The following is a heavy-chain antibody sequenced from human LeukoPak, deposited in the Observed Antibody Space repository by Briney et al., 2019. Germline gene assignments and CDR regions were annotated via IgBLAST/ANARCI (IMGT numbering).Heavy chain of an antibody. CDR2: IKQDGSEK. Sequence: GGSLRLSRAASGFTFSSYWMSWVRQAPGKGLEWVANIKQDGSEKYYVDSVKGRFTISRDNSRDTLYLQMNSLRAEDTAVYYCSTSPSFGSSWYQFNYWGQGTLVTVPS. CDR3: STSPSFGSSWYQFNY. CDR1: GFTFSSYW. D-gene: IGHD6-13*01. J-gene: IGHJ4*02. V-gene: IGHV3-7*03.